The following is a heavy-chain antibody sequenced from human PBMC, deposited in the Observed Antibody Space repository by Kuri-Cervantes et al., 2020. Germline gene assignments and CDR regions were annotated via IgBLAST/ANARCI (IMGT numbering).Heavy chain of an antibody. CDR2: IYYSGST. Sequence: SETLSLTCTVSGGSISSYYWSWIRQPPGKGLEWIGYIYYSGSTNYNPSLKSRVTISVDMSKNQFSLKLSSVTAADTAVYYCARTYYDILTGYYPYWYFDLWGRGTLVTVSS. V-gene: IGHV4-59*13. CDR3: ARTYYDILTGYYPYWYFDL. CDR1: GGSISSYY. J-gene: IGHJ2*01. D-gene: IGHD3-9*01.